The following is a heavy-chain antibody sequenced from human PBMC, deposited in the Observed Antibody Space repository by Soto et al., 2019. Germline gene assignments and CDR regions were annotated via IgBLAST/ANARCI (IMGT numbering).Heavy chain of an antibody. J-gene: IGHJ5*02. V-gene: IGHV2-26*01. Sequence: QVTLKESGPVLVKPTETLTLTCTVSGFSLSNARMGVSWIRQPPGKALEWLAHIFSNDEKSYSTSLKSRLTSSEDTSKSQVVLTMTNMDPVDTATYYCARIPYYDFWSGYYTGNWFDPWGQGTLVTVSS. CDR1: GFSLSNARMG. D-gene: IGHD3-3*01. CDR2: IFSNDEK. CDR3: ARIPYYDFWSGYYTGNWFDP.